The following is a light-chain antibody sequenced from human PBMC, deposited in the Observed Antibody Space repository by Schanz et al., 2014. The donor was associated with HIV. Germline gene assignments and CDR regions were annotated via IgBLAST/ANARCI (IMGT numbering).Light chain of an antibody. CDR1: QAVSGGH. J-gene: IGKJ5*01. V-gene: IGKV3-15*01. Sequence: EIVLTQSPGTLSVSPGDRATLSCTASQAVSGGHLAWYQQKPGQAPRLLISGASTRAAGVPARFSGSGSGTEFTLTISSLQSEDFAVYYCQQYNNWPPITFGQGTRLEIK. CDR2: GAS. CDR3: QQYNNWPPIT.